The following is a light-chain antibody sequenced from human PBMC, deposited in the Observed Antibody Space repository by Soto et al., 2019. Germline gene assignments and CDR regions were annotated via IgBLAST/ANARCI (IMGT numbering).Light chain of an antibody. CDR2: WAS. V-gene: IGKV4-1*01. J-gene: IGKJ3*01. Sequence: DIVMTQSPDSLPLSLGERATISCKSSQSLLDRSTNKNHLAWYQQNPGQPPKLLIFWASTRESGVPDRFSGSGSGTDFTLAIRSLQAEDVAVYYCQQYYSIPYSFGPGTKVDI. CDR1: QSLLDRSTNKNH. CDR3: QQYYSIPYS.